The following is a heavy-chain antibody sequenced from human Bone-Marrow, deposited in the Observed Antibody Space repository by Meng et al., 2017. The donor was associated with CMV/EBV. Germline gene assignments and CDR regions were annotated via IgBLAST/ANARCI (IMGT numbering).Heavy chain of an antibody. CDR2: IDPSGGRT. V-gene: IGHV1-46*01. CDR1: GSTFTIFH. D-gene: IGHD4-17*01. CDR3: AGDGGDYGDSDY. J-gene: IGHJ4*02. Sequence: CKASGSTFTIFHMHWVPQAPGQGLEWMGIIDPSGGRTNYAPKFQGRFSMTMDTSTSIVYMELSSLRSEDTAVYYCAGDGGDYGDSDYWGQGTLVTVSS.